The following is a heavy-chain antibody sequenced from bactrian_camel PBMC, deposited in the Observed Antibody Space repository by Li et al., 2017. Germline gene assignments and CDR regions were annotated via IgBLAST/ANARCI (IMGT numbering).Heavy chain of an antibody. V-gene: IGHV3S6*01. Sequence: QLVESGGGSVQAGGSLRLSCAASGYSYSQYCMGWFRHGLGLEREEVASIDADGSARYADSVKGRFTISKDNAKNTLTLEMSGLKAEDTDMYYCASTPWIVRVYCRTARRLESIFTFWGQGTQVTVS. D-gene: IGHD8*01. CDR3: ASTPWIVRVYCRTARRLESIFTF. CDR2: IDADGSAR. J-gene: IGHJ4*01. CDR1: GYSYSQYC.